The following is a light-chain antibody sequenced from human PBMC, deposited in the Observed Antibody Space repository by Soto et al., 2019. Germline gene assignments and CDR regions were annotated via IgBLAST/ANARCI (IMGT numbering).Light chain of an antibody. V-gene: IGKV3-20*01. CDR1: QNIRSSY. CDR3: QQYARSIT. CDR2: DAS. Sequence: EILLTQSPGTLSLSPGERATLSCRASQNIRSSYFAWFRQKPGQAPRLLIYDASTRATGIPDRFSGSGSGTDFTLTISSLEPEDFAVYYCQQYARSITFGQGTRLEIK. J-gene: IGKJ5*01.